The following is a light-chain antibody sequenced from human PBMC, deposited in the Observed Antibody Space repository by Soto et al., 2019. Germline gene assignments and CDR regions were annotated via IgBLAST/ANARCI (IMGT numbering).Light chain of an antibody. J-gene: IGLJ2*01. Sequence: QSVLTQPPSASGTPGQRASISCSGSSSNIGVNTVNWYQQLPGTAPRLLIYSSNQRPSGVPDRFSGSKSGTSASLAISGLQSEDEADYYCAAWDDSLNGHVVFGGGTKLTVL. CDR2: SSN. CDR3: AAWDDSLNGHVV. V-gene: IGLV1-44*01. CDR1: SSNIGVNT.